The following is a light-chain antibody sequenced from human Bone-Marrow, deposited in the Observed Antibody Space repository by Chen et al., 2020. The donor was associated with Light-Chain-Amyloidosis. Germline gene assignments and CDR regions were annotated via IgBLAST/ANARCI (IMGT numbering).Light chain of an antibody. Sequence: SYVLTQSSSASVAPGQPAPIACGGNNIGATSVHWYQQTPGQAPLLVVYDDSDRPSGIPERLSGSNSGNTATLTISRVEAGDEADYYCQVWDRSSDRPVFGGGTKLTVL. V-gene: IGLV3-21*02. CDR3: QVWDRSSDRPV. CDR1: NIGATS. CDR2: DDS. J-gene: IGLJ3*02.